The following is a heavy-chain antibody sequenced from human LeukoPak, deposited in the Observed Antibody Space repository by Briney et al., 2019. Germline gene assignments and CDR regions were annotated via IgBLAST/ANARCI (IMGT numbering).Heavy chain of an antibody. D-gene: IGHD3-22*01. CDR2: ISAYNGNT. Sequence: ASVKVSCKASGYTFTSYGISWVRQAPGQGLEWMGWISAYNGNTNYAQKLQGRVTMTTDTSTGTAYMELRSLRSDDTAVYYCARDGYCDSSGSIDYWGQGTLVTVSS. J-gene: IGHJ4*02. CDR1: GYTFTSYG. V-gene: IGHV1-18*01. CDR3: ARDGYCDSSGSIDY.